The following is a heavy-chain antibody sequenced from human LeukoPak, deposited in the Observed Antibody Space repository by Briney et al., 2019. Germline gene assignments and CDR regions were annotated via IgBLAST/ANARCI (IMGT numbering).Heavy chain of an antibody. J-gene: IGHJ4*02. V-gene: IGHV3-48*03. CDR3: AREGRYYFDY. Sequence: GGSLRLSCAPSGFTFNNYEIIWVRQAPGKGLEWISYISKTGSITYYADSVKGRFTISRDNGKNLLYLQMNTLRAEDTAIYYCAREGRYYFDYWGQGALVTVSS. CDR1: GFTFNNYE. CDR2: ISKTGSIT.